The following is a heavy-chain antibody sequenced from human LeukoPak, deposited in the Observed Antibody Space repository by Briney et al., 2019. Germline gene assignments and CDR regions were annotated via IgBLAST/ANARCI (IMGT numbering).Heavy chain of an antibody. Sequence: GESLKISCKGSGYSFTSYWIGWVRQMPGKGLEWMGIIYPGDSDTRYSPSFQGQVTISADKSISTAYLQWSSLKASDTAMYYCARGVVPAARWGNRFDPWGQGTLVTVSS. D-gene: IGHD2-2*01. CDR1: GYSFTSYW. J-gene: IGHJ5*02. V-gene: IGHV5-51*01. CDR2: IYPGDSDT. CDR3: ARGVVPAARWGNRFDP.